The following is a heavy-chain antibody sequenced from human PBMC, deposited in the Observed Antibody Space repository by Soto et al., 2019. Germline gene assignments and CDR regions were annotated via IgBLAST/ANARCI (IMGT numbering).Heavy chain of an antibody. V-gene: IGHV4-34*01. D-gene: IGHD1-26*01. CDR3: ASLSPPPYSGIQLDGVDI. CDR1: GESLRGYY. J-gene: IGHJ3*02. Sequence: AALSLTCAVYGESLRGYYLSWLRRTLGKGLEWIAEINHSGSTNYNPSFKRRVTISVDAFRKQFSLRLTSVTAADAGVYFCASLSPPPYSGIQLDGVDIWGPGTMVTVSS. CDR2: INHSGST.